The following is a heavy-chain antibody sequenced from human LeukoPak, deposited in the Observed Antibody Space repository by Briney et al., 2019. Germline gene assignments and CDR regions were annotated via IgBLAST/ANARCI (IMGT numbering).Heavy chain of an antibody. V-gene: IGHV3-21*01. D-gene: IGHD3-10*01. CDR3: ARDKAYYGSGSYRVDP. CDR1: GFTFSSYS. CDR2: ISSSSSYI. Sequence: GGSRRLSCAASGFTFSSYSMNWVRQAPGKGLEWVSSISSSSSYIYYADSVKGRFTISRDNAKNSLYLQMNSLRAEDTAVYYCARDKAYYGSGSYRVDPWGQGTLVTVSS. J-gene: IGHJ5*02.